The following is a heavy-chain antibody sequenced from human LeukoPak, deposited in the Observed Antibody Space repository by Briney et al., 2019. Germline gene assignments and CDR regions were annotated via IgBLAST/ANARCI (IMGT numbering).Heavy chain of an antibody. CDR1: GFTFSSYR. V-gene: IGHV3-21*01. J-gene: IGHJ4*02. CDR3: ARDGGDRLY. CDR2: ISSSSTYI. Sequence: GESLRLSCAASGFTFSSYRMNWVRQAPGKGLEWVSCISSSSTYIYYADSVKGRFTISRDNAKNLLYLQMNSLRAEDTAVYYCARDGGDRLYWGQGTLVTVSS. D-gene: IGHD2-21*02.